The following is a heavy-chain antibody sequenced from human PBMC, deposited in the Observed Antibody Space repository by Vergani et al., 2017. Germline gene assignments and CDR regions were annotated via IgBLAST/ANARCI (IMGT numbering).Heavy chain of an antibody. J-gene: IGHJ4*02. CDR2: IIPIFGTA. Sequence: QVQLVQSGAEVKKPGASVKVSCKASGYTFTSYGISWVRQAPGQGLEWMGWIIPIFGTANYAQKFQGRVTITADESTSTAYMELSSLRSEDTAVYYCARPRSTGFWSGYPFDYWGQGTLVTVSS. CDR3: ARPRSTGFWSGYPFDY. CDR1: GYTFTSYG. D-gene: IGHD3-3*01. V-gene: IGHV1-69*13.